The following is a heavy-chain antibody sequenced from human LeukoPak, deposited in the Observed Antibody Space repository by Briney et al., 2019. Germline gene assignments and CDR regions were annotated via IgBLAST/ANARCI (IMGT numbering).Heavy chain of an antibody. V-gene: IGHV3-48*01. CDR2: ISSSSSTI. D-gene: IGHD3-3*01. Sequence: GGSLRLSCAASGFTFSSVSMSWVRQAPGKGLEWISYISSSSSTIYYADSVMGRFTISRDNAKNSVYLQMNSLRAEDTAVYSCARARSGNYFDYWGQGTLVTVSS. CDR1: GFTFSSVS. CDR3: ARARSGNYFDY. J-gene: IGHJ4*02.